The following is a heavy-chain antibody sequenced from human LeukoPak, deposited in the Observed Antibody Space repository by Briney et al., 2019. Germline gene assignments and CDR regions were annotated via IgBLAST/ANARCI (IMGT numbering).Heavy chain of an antibody. Sequence: GGSLRLSCAASGFAVSSYYMTWVRQPPGKGLEWVSLIYSAGSTYYADSVKGRFTISRDNSKNMVYLQMYSLRGEDTAVYYCAREKGYSSGWSGFDFWGQGTLVTVSS. V-gene: IGHV3-53*01. CDR1: GFAVSSYY. D-gene: IGHD6-19*01. J-gene: IGHJ4*02. CDR2: IYSAGST. CDR3: AREKGYSSGWSGFDF.